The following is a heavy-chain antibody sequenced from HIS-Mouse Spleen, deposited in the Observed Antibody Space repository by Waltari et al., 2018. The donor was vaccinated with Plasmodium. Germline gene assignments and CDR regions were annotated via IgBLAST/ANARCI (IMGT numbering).Heavy chain of an antibody. V-gene: IGHV3-7*01. J-gene: IGHJ2*01. CDR3: AGSWYWSFDL. D-gene: IGHD6-13*01. Sequence: EVQLVESGGGLVQPGGPLRLSCAAFGSTFCSDWMSGVRQAPGEGLEGEANVRQVGRVNDPVDSVKGRFTISRDKAKNSLYMQMTSLRAEDTAGYYCAGSWYWSFDLWGRGTLVTVSS. CDR2: VRQVGRVN. CDR1: GSTFCSDW.